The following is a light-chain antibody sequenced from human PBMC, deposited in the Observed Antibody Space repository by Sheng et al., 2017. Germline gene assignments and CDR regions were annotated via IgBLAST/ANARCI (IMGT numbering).Light chain of an antibody. Sequence: EIVLTQSPATLSLSPGERATLSCRASQSVSSYLAWYQQKPGQAPRLLIYDASNRATGIPARFSGSGSGTDFNLTISRLEPEDFAVYYCQQYGTSIGFTFGPGTKWISN. CDR1: QSVSSY. J-gene: IGKJ3*01. CDR3: QQYGTSIGFT. V-gene: IGKV3-11*01. CDR2: DAS.